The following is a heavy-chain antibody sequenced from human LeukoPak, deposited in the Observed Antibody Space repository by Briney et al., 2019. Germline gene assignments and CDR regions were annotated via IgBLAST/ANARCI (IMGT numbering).Heavy chain of an antibody. J-gene: IGHJ4*02. CDR3: ARRTFDWSSFDY. CDR2: IGDSVGST. CDR1: GLTFNSYA. D-gene: IGHD3-9*01. V-gene: IGHV3-23*01. Sequence: PGGSLRLSCAASGLTFNSYAMSWVRQAPGKGLEWVSTIGDSVGSTYYADSVKGRFTISRDDSKNTLSLQMSSLRAEDTAVYYCARRTFDWSSFDYWGQGTLVTVSS.